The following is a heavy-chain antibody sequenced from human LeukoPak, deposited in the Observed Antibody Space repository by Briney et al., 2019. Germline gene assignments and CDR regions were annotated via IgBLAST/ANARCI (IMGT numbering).Heavy chain of an antibody. V-gene: IGHV3-48*03. CDR2: ISSSGSTI. CDR1: GFTSTSYT. J-gene: IGHJ6*03. Sequence: GGSLRLSCAVSGFTSTSYTMKWVRQAPGKGLEWVSYISSSGSTIYQADSVKGRFTISTDNAKNSLYLQMNSLRADDTAVYYCARRSSHYYYYMNVWGKGTTVTVSS. D-gene: IGHD2-15*01. CDR3: ARRSSHYYYYMNV.